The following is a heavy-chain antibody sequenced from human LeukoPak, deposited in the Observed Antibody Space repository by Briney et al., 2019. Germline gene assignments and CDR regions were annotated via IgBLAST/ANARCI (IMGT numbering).Heavy chain of an antibody. CDR3: ARDSSTLGYYDSSGYSKRHFDY. CDR2: ISRSGSTI. J-gene: IGHJ4*02. CDR1: GFTFSSYE. V-gene: IGHV3-48*03. Sequence: PGGSLRLSCAASGFTFSSYEMNWVRQAPGKGLEWVSYISRSGSTIYYADSVKGRFTISRDNAKNSLYLQMNSLRAEDTAVYYCARDSSTLGYYDSSGYSKRHFDYWGQGTLVTVSS. D-gene: IGHD3-22*01.